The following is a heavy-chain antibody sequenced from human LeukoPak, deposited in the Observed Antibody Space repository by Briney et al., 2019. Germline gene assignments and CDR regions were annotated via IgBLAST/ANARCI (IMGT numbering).Heavy chain of an antibody. J-gene: IGHJ4*02. Sequence: GGSLRLSCAASGFAFSSYGMHWVRQAPGKGLEWVAVIWYDGSNKYYADSVKGRFTISRDNSKNTLYLQMNSLRAEDTAVYYCARERIRASYYFDYWGQGTLVTVSS. CDR2: IWYDGSNK. D-gene: IGHD6-6*01. CDR1: GFAFSSYG. V-gene: IGHV3-33*01. CDR3: ARERIRASYYFDY.